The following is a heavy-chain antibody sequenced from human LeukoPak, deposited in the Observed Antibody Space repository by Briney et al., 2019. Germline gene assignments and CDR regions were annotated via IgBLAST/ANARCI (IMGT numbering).Heavy chain of an antibody. V-gene: IGHV6-1*01. J-gene: IGHJ4*02. CDR2: TYYRPKWYN. CDR3: ARGHNWGEWGFDY. CDR1: GDSVSSNSGA. Sequence: SQTLSLTCAISGDSVSSNSGAWNWIRQSPSRGLEWLGRTYYRPKWYNDYAVSVKSRITINPDTSKSQFSLQLKSLTPEDTAVYYCARGHNWGEWGFDYWGQGTLVTVSS. D-gene: IGHD1-1*01.